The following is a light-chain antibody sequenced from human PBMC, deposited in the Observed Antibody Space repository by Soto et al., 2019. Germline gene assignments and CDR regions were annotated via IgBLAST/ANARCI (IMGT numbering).Light chain of an antibody. CDR3: QQYGSSPWT. V-gene: IGKV3-20*01. Sequence: EIVLTQSPGTLSLSPGERATLSCRASQSVSRNYLAWYQQRPGQAPRLLIYAASRRATGIPDRFSGSGSGTDFTLTISRLEPEDFAVYYCQQYGSSPWTFGQGTKVDI. CDR1: QSVSRNY. CDR2: AAS. J-gene: IGKJ1*01.